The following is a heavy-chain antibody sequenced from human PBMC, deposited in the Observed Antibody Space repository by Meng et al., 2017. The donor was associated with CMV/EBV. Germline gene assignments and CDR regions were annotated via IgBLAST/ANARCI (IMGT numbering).Heavy chain of an antibody. CDR2: IYYSGST. D-gene: IGHD2-2*01. CDR1: GGSISSYY. V-gene: IGHV4-59*01. J-gene: IGHJ6*02. CDR3: ARSLVVVPAVQTYYYYYGMDV. Sequence: SETLSLTCTVSGGSISSYYWSWIRQPPGKGLEWIGYIYYSGSTNYNPPLKSRVTISVDTSKNQFSLKLSSVTAADTAVYYCARSLVVVPAVQTYYYYYGMDVWGQGTTVTVSS.